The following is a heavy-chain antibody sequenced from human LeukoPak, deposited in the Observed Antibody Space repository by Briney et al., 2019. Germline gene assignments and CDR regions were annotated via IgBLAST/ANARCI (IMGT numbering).Heavy chain of an antibody. CDR3: ARNLPAADY. D-gene: IGHD2-2*01. J-gene: IGHJ4*02. V-gene: IGHV3-48*04. CDR2: ISSSSSTI. CDR1: GFIFSTYS. Sequence: GGSLRLSCAASGFIFSTYSMNWVRQAPGKGLEWVSYISSSSSTIYYADSVKGRFTISRDNAKSSLYLQMNSLRAEDTAVYYCARNLPAADYWGQGTLVTVSS.